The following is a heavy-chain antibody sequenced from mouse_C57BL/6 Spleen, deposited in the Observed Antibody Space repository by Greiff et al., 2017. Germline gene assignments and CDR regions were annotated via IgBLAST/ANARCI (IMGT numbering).Heavy chain of an antibody. J-gene: IGHJ1*03. CDR1: GYAFSSSW. CDR3: ARDLLLLYWYFDV. V-gene: IGHV1-82*01. CDR2: IYPGDGDT. D-gene: IGHD1-1*01. Sequence: QVQLQQSGPELVKPGASVKISCKASGYAFSSSWMNWVKQRPGKGLGWIGRIYPGDGDTNYNGKVKGKATLTADQSSSTAYMQLSSLTSEDSAVYFCARDLLLLYWYFDVWGTGTTVTVSS.